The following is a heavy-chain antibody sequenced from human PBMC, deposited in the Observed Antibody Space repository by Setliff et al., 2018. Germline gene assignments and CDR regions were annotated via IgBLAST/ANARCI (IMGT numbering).Heavy chain of an antibody. CDR3: ARSFSRREKFLLDY. CDR1: GDSISSGDYF. V-gene: IGHV4-30-4*08. Sequence: PSETLSLTCTVSGDSISSGDYFWSWIRQPPGKGLEWIAYIYHSGSAYYNPSLKSRVTISVDTSKNQFSLRVSSVTAADTAVYYCARSFSRREKFLLDYWGQGALVTVSS. CDR2: IYHSGSA. J-gene: IGHJ4*02.